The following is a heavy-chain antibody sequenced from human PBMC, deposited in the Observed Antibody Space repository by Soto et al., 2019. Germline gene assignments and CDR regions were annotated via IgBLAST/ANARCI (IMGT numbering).Heavy chain of an antibody. CDR2: INHSGST. CDR3: ARLGGYYQAFDN. CDR1: GGSFSGYY. V-gene: IGHV4-34*01. D-gene: IGHD3-22*01. Sequence: PSETLSLTCAVYGGSFSGYYWSWIRQPPGKGLEWIGEINHSGSTNYNPSLKSRVTISEDTSKNQFSLKLRSVTSADTAVYYCARLGGYYQAFDNWGPGTLVTVSS. J-gene: IGHJ4*02.